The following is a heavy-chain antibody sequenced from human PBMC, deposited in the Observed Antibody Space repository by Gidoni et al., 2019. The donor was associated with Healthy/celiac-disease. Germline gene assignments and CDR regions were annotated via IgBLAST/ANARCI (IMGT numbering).Heavy chain of an antibody. Sequence: QVQLQESGPGLVTPSHTPPLTGTVSGGSISSGGYYWSWIRQHPGKGLEWIGYIYYSGSTYYNPSLKSRVTISVDTSKNQFSLKLSSVTAADTAVYYCARAEGVSSSWYFDYWGQGTLVTVSS. CDR1: GGSISSGGYY. V-gene: IGHV4-31*03. J-gene: IGHJ4*02. CDR3: ARAEGVSSSWYFDY. D-gene: IGHD6-13*01. CDR2: IYYSGST.